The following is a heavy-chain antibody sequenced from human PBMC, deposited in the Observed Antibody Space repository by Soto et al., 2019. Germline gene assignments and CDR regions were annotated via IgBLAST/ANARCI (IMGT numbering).Heavy chain of an antibody. CDR1: GGSISSSQW. CDR2: IYHSGST. V-gene: IGHV4-4*02. Sequence: QVQLQESGPGLVKPSGTLSLTCAVSGGSISSSQWWGWVRQSPGRGLEWIGEIYHSGSTNYNPSLYSRDTVSLDESKEQVPLKLAFLAAADTAIYFCGAREGLPDPFDIWGHGTMVTVSS. D-gene: IGHD5-12*01. J-gene: IGHJ3*02. CDR3: GAREGLPDPFDI.